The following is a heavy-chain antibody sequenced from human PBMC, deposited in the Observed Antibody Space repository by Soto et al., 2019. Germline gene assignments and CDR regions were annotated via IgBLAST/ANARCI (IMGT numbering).Heavy chain of an antibody. CDR3: VSQRTTVITQDYFDY. CDR1: GGSFSGYY. J-gene: IGHJ4*02. V-gene: IGHV4-34*01. Sequence: SETLSLTCAVYGGSFSGYYWRWIRQPPGKGLEWIGEINHSGSTNYNPSLKSRVTISVDTSKDQFSLNLNSVTASDTAVYFCVSQRTTVITQDYFDYWGPGALVTVSS. D-gene: IGHD4-4*01. CDR2: INHSGST.